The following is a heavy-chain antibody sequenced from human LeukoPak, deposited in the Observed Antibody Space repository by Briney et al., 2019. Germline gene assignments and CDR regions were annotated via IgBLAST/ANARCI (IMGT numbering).Heavy chain of an antibody. V-gene: IGHV4-59*01. CDR1: GDSISSYY. J-gene: IGHJ4*02. D-gene: IGHD3-22*01. CDR3: ARSSESYDSSGYYSYYFDY. Sequence: ASETLSLTCTVSGDSISSYYWSWIRQPPGKGLEWIGFIYYSGSTHYKPSLKSRGTISVDTSKNQYSLKLSSVTAADTAVYYCARSSESYDSSGYYSYYFDYWGQGTLVTVSS. CDR2: IYYSGST.